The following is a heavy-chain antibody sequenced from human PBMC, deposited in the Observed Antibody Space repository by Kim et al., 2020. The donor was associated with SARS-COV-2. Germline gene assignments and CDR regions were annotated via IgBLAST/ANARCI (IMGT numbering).Heavy chain of an antibody. Sequence: GNKYYADSVRGRFTTSSDNSQNPMYLQMNSLGAEDTAVYYCAREGSYFDYWGQGTLVTVSS. CDR3: AREGSYFDY. CDR2: GNK. J-gene: IGHJ4*02. V-gene: IGHV3-33*01. D-gene: IGHD3-10*01.